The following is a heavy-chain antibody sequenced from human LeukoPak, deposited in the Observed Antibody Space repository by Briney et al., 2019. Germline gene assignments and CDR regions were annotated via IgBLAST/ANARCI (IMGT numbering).Heavy chain of an antibody. CDR2: IWYDGSNK. J-gene: IGHJ4*02. Sequence: PGGSLRLSCAASGFTFSSYDMHWVRQAPGNGLEWVAVIWYDGSNKYYADSVKGRFTISRDNSKNTLYLQMNSLRAEDTAVYYCARQWLVQGLDYWGQGTLVTVSS. V-gene: IGHV3-33*01. CDR1: GFTFSSYD. D-gene: IGHD6-19*01. CDR3: ARQWLVQGLDY.